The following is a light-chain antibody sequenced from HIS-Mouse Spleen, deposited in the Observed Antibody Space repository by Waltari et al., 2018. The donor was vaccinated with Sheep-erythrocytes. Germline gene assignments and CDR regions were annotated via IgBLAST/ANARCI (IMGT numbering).Light chain of an antibody. J-gene: IGLJ3*02. V-gene: IGLV1-44*01. Sequence: QSVLTQPPSASGTPGQRVTISCSGSSSNIGSNTVNWYQQPPGTAPKLLIHSNNQRPSGVPDRFPGSQSGTSAPLAISGLQSEDEADYYCAAWDDSLNGPVFGGGTKLTVL. CDR2: SNN. CDR3: AAWDDSLNGPV. CDR1: SSNIGSNT.